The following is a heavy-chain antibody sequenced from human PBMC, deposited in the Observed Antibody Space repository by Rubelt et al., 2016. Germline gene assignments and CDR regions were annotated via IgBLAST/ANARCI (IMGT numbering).Heavy chain of an antibody. CDR2: INHSGST. CDR1: GGSISSSSYY. V-gene: IGHV4-39*07. CDR3: AGGRMGFHYYYYGMDV. J-gene: IGHJ6*02. D-gene: IGHD1-26*01. Sequence: QLQLQEPGPGLVKPSETLSLTCTVSGGSISSSSYYWGWIRQPPGKGLEWIGEINHSGSTNYNPSLKSRVTISVDTTKSLFSLKLSFVTADDTAVYYCAGGRMGFHYYYYGMDVWGQGTTVTVSS.